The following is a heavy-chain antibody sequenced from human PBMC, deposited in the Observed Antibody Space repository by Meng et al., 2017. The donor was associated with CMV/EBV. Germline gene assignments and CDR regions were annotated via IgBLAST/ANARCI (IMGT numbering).Heavy chain of an antibody. J-gene: IGHJ4*02. CDR1: GFTFSSYN. V-gene: IGHV3-7*01. CDR3: ARAPTYYYDSSGYYGLGFDY. D-gene: IGHD3-22*01. CDR2: IKQDGSEK. Sequence: GGSLRLSCAASGFTFSSYNMNWVRQAPGKGLEWVANIKQDGSEKYYVDSVKGRFTISRDNAKNSLYLQMNSLRAEDTAVYYCARAPTYYYDSSGYYGLGFDYWGQGTLVTVSS.